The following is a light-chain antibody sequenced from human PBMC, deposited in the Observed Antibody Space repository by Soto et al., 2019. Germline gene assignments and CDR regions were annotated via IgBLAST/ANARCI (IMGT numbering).Light chain of an antibody. Sequence: DIQMTQSPSSLSASVGDRVTITCQASQAISNYLNWYQQKPGKAPKLLIYDASNLETGVPSRFSGSGSGTDFTFTIIILQPEDIATYYCQQYDNLPLTCGGGTKVEIK. CDR3: QQYDNLPLT. CDR2: DAS. CDR1: QAISNY. J-gene: IGKJ4*01. V-gene: IGKV1-33*01.